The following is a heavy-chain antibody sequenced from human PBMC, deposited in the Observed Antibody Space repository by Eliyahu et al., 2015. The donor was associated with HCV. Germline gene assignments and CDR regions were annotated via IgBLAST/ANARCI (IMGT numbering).Heavy chain of an antibody. V-gene: IGHV4-39*01. CDR3: ARHCGIVGATSTPWGPHDAFDI. D-gene: IGHD1-26*01. CDR2: IYYSGST. CDR1: GGSXSSSSYX. Sequence: QLQLQESGPGLVKPSETLSLTCTVXGGSXSSSSYXWGWIRQPPGKGLAWIGSIYYSGSTYYNPSXKSRVTISVDTSKNQFSLKLSSVTAADTAVYYCARHCGIVGATSTPWGPHDAFDIWGQGTMVTVSS. J-gene: IGHJ3*02.